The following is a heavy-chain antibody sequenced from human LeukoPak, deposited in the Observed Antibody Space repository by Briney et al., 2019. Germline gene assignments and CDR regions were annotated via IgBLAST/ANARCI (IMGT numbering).Heavy chain of an antibody. Sequence: PSETLSLTCTVSGGSISSSSYYWGWIRQPPGKGLEWIGGIYYSGSTYYNPSLKSRVTISVDTSKNQFSLKLSSVTAADTAVYYCARLYYCSSTSCYPFDYWGQGTLVTVSS. J-gene: IGHJ4*02. CDR1: GGSISSSSYY. CDR2: IYYSGST. V-gene: IGHV4-39*01. D-gene: IGHD2-2*01. CDR3: ARLYYCSSTSCYPFDY.